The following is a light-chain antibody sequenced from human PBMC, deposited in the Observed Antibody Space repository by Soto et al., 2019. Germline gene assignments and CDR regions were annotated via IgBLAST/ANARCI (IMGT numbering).Light chain of an antibody. J-gene: IGKJ1*01. CDR1: QTISSW. V-gene: IGKV1-5*03. Sequence: DIQMTQSPSTLSGSVGDRVTITYRASQTISSWLAWYQQKPGKAPKLLIYKASTLKSGVPSRFSGSGSGTEFTLTISSLRPDDFATYYCQHYNSYSEAFGQGTKVDIK. CDR2: KAS. CDR3: QHYNSYSEA.